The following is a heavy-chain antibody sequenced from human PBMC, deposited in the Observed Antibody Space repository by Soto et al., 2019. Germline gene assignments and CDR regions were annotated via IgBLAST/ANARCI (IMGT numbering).Heavy chain of an antibody. CDR2: IYYSGST. D-gene: IGHD1-26*01. CDR1: GGSISSYY. Sequence: SETLSLTCTVSGGSISSYYWSWIRQPPGKGLEWIGYIYYSGSTYYNPSLKSRVTVSVDTSKNQFSLKLSSVTAADTAVYYCARAWGFYFDFWARGILVTVSS. CDR3: ARAWGFYFDF. J-gene: IGHJ4*02. V-gene: IGHV4-59*01.